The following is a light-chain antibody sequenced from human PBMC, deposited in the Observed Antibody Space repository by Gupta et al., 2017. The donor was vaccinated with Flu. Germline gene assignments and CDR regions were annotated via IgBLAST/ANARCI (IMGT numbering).Light chain of an antibody. CDR2: AAS. CDR3: QRYDNVPLT. J-gene: IGKJ4*01. Sequence: VTITCRASQGIGNDLAWYQQKPGKVPSLLIYAASTSQSGVPSRFSGSRSGTDFTLTISSLHPEDIATYYCQRYDNVPLTFGGGTKVELK. V-gene: IGKV1-27*01. CDR1: QGIGND.